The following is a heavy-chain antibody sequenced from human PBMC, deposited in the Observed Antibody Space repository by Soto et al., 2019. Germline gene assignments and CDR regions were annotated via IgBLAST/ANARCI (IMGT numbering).Heavy chain of an antibody. CDR3: ARTGGSYFDYGMDV. Sequence: SGPTLVNPTQTLTLTCTFSGFSLGTSGMRVSWIRQPPGKALEWLARIDWDDDKFYSTSLKTRLTISKDTSKNQVVLTMTNMDPVDTATYYCARTGGSYFDYGMDVWGQGTTVTVSS. CDR1: GFSLGTSGMR. CDR2: IDWDDDK. J-gene: IGHJ6*02. D-gene: IGHD3-10*01. V-gene: IGHV2-70*04.